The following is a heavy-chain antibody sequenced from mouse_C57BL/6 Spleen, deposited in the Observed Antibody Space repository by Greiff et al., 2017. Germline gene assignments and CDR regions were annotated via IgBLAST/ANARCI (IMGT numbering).Heavy chain of an antibody. Sequence: EVQLVESGGGLVKPGGSLKLSCAASGFTFSDYGMHWVRQAPEKGLEWVAYISSGSSTIYYADTVKGRFTISRDNAKNTLFLQMTSLRSEDTAMYYCARPETAHAMDYWGQGTSVTVSS. D-gene: IGHD3-2*01. V-gene: IGHV5-17*01. J-gene: IGHJ4*01. CDR2: ISSGSSTI. CDR3: ARPETAHAMDY. CDR1: GFTFSDYG.